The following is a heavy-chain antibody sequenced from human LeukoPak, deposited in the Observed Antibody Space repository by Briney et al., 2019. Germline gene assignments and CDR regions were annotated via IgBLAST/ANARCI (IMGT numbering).Heavy chain of an antibody. V-gene: IGHV3-30*04. CDR2: ISYDGSNK. CDR1: GFTFSSYA. CDR3: AKNPGNYYKDY. Sequence: GGSLRLSCAASGFTFSSYAMHWVRQAPGKGLEWVAVISYDGSNKYYADSVKGRFTISRDNSKNTLYLQMNSLRAEDTAVYYCAKNPGNYYKDYWGQGTLVTVSS. J-gene: IGHJ4*02. D-gene: IGHD3-10*01.